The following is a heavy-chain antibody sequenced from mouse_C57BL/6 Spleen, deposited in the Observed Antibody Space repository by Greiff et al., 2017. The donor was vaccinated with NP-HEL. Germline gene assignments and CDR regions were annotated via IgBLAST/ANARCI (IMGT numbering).Heavy chain of an antibody. Sequence: EVQLQQSVAELVRPGASVKLSCTASGFNIKNTYMHWVKQRPEQGLEWIGRIDPANGNTKYAPKFQGKATITADTSSNIAYLQLSSLTSEDTAIYYCARIYYYGSSYDGAMDYWGQGTSVTVSS. CDR1: GFNIKNTY. V-gene: IGHV14-3*01. CDR3: ARIYYYGSSYDGAMDY. D-gene: IGHD1-1*01. J-gene: IGHJ4*01. CDR2: IDPANGNT.